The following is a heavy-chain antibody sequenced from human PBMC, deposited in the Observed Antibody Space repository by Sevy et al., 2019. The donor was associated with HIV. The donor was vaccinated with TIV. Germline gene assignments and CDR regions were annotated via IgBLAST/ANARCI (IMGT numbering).Heavy chain of an antibody. D-gene: IGHD1-26*01. Sequence: GGSLRVSCVASGFTFRTYALHWVRQAPGRGLEWLALISSNGDNAFYANSVRGRLTVSRDNSMNTLSLQMSSLTAEDTAVYYCARGPEWELTSFLSHWGQGTLVTVSS. CDR2: ISSNGDNA. CDR1: GFTFRTYA. V-gene: IGHV3-30-3*01. CDR3: ARGPEWELTSFLSH. J-gene: IGHJ4*02.